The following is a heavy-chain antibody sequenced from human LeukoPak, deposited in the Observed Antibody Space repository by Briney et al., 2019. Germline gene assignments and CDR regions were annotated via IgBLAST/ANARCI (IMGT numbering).Heavy chain of an antibody. CDR3: AKDRRGYSYGSVIGY. D-gene: IGHD5-18*01. CDR1: GFTFSSYA. Sequence: GGSLRLFCAASGFTFSSYAMSWVRQAPGKGLEWVSAISGSGGSTYYADSVKGRFTISRDNSKNTLYLQMNSLRAEDTAVYYCAKDRRGYSYGSVIGYWGQGTLVTVSS. CDR2: ISGSGGST. J-gene: IGHJ4*02. V-gene: IGHV3-23*01.